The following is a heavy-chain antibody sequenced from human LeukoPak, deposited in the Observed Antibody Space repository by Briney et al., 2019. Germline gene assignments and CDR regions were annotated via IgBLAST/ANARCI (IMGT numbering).Heavy chain of an antibody. V-gene: IGHV4-4*02. CDR2: IYHSGST. CDR3: ARDRRITMVWGVIIESVYYYYGMDV. J-gene: IGHJ6*02. D-gene: IGHD3-10*01. CDR1: GGSISSSNW. Sequence: SETLSLTCAVSGGSISSSNWWSWVRQPPGKGLEWIGEIYHSGSTNYNPSLKSRVTISVDKSKNQFSLKLSSVTAADTAVYYCARDRRITMVWGVIIESVYYYYGMDVWGQGTTVTVSS.